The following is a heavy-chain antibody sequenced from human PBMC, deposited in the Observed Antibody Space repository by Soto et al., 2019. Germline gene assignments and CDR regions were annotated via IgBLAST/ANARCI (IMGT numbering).Heavy chain of an antibody. V-gene: IGHV3-23*01. Sequence: EVQLLESGGGLVQPGGSLRLSCEASGFTVSSYAMSWVRQAPGKGLEWVSVISGSGSTYSADSAKGRFTISRDSSKNTVYLQMNSLRAEDTAVYYCAKALRFTFTTGYYMDVWGRGTTVTVSS. CDR1: GFTVSSYA. CDR3: AKALRFTFTTGYYMDV. D-gene: IGHD3-16*01. J-gene: IGHJ6*03. CDR2: ISGSGST.